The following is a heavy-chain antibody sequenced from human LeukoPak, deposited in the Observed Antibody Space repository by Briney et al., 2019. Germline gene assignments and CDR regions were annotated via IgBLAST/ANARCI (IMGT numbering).Heavy chain of an antibody. CDR3: ARFTGYISSWHELDY. CDR2: ISTTGSNI. J-gene: IGHJ4*02. D-gene: IGHD6-13*01. V-gene: IGHV3-48*02. Sequence: GGSLRLSCAGSGFTFSSHAMSWVRQAPGKGLEWVSYISTTGSNIYYADSVKGRFTVSRDNAKTSLYLQMNSLRDDDTAVYYCARFTGYISSWHELDYWGQGTLVSVSS. CDR1: GFTFSSHA.